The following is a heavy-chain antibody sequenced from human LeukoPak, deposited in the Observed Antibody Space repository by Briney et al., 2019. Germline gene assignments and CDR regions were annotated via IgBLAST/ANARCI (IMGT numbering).Heavy chain of an antibody. CDR1: GGSFSGYY. Sequence: PSETLSLTCAVYGGSFSGYYWSWIRQPPGKGLEWIGEINHSGSTNYNPSLKSRVTISADTSKNQFSLKLSSVTAADTAVYYCARGRVRGVIDYWGQGTLVTVSS. J-gene: IGHJ4*02. V-gene: IGHV4-34*01. CDR2: INHSGST. CDR3: ARGRVRGVIDY. D-gene: IGHD3-10*01.